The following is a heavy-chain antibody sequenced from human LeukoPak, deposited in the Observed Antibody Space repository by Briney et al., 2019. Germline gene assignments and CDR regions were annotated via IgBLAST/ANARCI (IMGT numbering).Heavy chain of an antibody. D-gene: IGHD6-13*01. J-gene: IGHJ4*02. CDR2: IYSTGST. V-gene: IGHV4-4*07. CDR3: ARQIASAGTAGFDF. Sequence: SETLSLTCTASGGTISSYYWSWIRQAAGKGLEWIGRIYSTGSTNYNPSLKSRVTMSVDTSKNQFSLRLRSVTAADTAVYYCARQIASAGTAGFDFWGQGALVTVSS. CDR1: GGTISSYY.